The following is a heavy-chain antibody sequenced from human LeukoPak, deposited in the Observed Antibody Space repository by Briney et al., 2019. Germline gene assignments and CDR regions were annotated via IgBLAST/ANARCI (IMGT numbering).Heavy chain of an antibody. CDR1: GDSMSSSSYY. V-gene: IGHV4-39*01. D-gene: IGHD3-22*01. CDR3: ARHGIDNYDPSAYSNWFDP. CDR2: IYYSGST. Sequence: SETLSLTCTVSGDSMSSSSYYWGWIRQPPGKGLEWIASIYYSGSTFYNPSLRSRVTISVDKSRNRFSLKLSSVTAPDTSVYYCARHGIDNYDPSAYSNWFDPWGQGTLVTVSS. J-gene: IGHJ5*01.